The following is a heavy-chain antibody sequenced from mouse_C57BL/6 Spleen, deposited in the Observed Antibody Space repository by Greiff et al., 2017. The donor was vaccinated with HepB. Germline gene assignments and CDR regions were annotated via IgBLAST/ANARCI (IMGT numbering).Heavy chain of an antibody. Sequence: EVQLQESGPGLVKPSQSLSLTCSVTGYSITSGYYWNWIRQFPGNKLEWMGYISYDGSNNYNPSLKNRISITRDTSKNQFFLKLNSVTTEDTATDYCARMNYGKEYFDVWGTGTTVTVSS. D-gene: IGHD2-4*01. CDR1: GYSITSGYY. CDR3: ARMNYGKEYFDV. V-gene: IGHV3-6*01. J-gene: IGHJ1*03. CDR2: ISYDGSN.